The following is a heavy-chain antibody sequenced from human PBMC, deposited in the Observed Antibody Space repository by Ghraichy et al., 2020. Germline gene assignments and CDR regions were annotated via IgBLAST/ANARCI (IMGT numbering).Heavy chain of an antibody. CDR2: INHSGST. CDR3: ARSGEKPVADPYYYMDV. J-gene: IGHJ6*03. CDR1: GGSFSGYY. Sequence: SETLSLTCAVYGGSFSGYYWSWIRQPPGKGLEWIGEINHSGSTNYNPSLKSRVTISVDTSKNQFSLKLSSVTAADTAVYYCARSGEKPVADPYYYMDVWGKGTTVTVSS. V-gene: IGHV4-34*01. D-gene: IGHD6-19*01.